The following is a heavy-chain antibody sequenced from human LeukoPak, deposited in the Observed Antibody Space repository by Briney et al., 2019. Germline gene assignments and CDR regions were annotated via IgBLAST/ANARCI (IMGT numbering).Heavy chain of an antibody. CDR3: ARLLDYSNYFGY. CDR2: LYHSDSA. V-gene: IGHV4-38-2*01. Sequence: SEXLSLTCAVSGYSISNGYYWVWIRQPPGRGLEWIGSLYHSDSAYYNTSLKSRVTISVDTSKNHFSLKLSSVTAADTAVYYCARLLDYSNYFGYWGQGTLVTVSS. J-gene: IGHJ4*02. D-gene: IGHD4-11*01. CDR1: GYSISNGYY.